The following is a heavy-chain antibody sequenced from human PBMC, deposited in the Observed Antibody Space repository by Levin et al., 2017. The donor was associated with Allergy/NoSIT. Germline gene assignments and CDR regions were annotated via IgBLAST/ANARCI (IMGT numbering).Heavy chain of an antibody. CDR2: ISGNSRVI. D-gene: IGHD2-21*01. CDR1: GFTFSNYA. Sequence: LSLTCVVSGFTFSNYAMSWIRQTPDKGLEWISIISGNSRVIYYADSVRGRFTISRDNSKNTLYLQMSSLRVEDTALYYCVSYRDGPYIPIAYWGQGTLVTVSS. J-gene: IGHJ4*02. CDR3: VSYRDGPYIPIAY. V-gene: IGHV3-23*01.